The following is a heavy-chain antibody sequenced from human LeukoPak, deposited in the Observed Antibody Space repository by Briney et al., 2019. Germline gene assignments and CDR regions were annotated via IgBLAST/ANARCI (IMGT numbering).Heavy chain of an antibody. J-gene: IGHJ4*02. Sequence: SCKASGGTFSSYGMHWVRQAPGKGLEWVAVISYDGSNKYYADSVKGRFTISRDNSKNTLYLQMNSLRAEDTAVYYCAKAERITMIVAGYWGQGTLVTVSS. CDR3: AKAERITMIVAGY. CDR2: ISYDGSNK. D-gene: IGHD3-22*01. V-gene: IGHV3-30*18. CDR1: GGTFSSYG.